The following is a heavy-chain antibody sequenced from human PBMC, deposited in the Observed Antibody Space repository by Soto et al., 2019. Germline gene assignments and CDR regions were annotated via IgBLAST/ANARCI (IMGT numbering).Heavy chain of an antibody. J-gene: IGHJ4*02. CDR1: GGSISGYY. V-gene: IGHV4-59*01. D-gene: IGHD6-13*01. CDR2: IYYSGST. Sequence: ETLSLTCTVAGGSISGYYWSWIRQPPGKGLEWIGYIYYSGSTNYNPSLKSRVTISVDTSKNQFSLKLSSVTAADTAVYYCASGTSSSWYGYWGQGTLVTVSS. CDR3: ASGTSSSWYGY.